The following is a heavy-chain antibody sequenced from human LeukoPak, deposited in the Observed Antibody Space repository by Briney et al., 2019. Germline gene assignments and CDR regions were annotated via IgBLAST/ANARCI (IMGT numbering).Heavy chain of an antibody. D-gene: IGHD3-9*01. J-gene: IGHJ1*01. Sequence: SETLSLTCTVSGGSITSGGNYWNWIRQRPGRGLEWIGYIYSSRHTYHNPSLKSRLFLSVDTSKNQLFLKLTSVTAAETAVYYCARAPSVDWYYFQLGGQGTLVTVSS. CDR3: ARAPSVDWYYFQL. V-gene: IGHV4-31*03. CDR2: IYSSRHT. CDR1: GGSITSGGNY.